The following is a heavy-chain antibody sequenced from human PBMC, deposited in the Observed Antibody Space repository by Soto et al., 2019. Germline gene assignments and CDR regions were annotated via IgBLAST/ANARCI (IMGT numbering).Heavy chain of an antibody. D-gene: IGHD3-22*01. CDR3: ARDPRTYDTSGN. CDR1: GGSISSSFW. V-gene: IGHV4-4*02. CDR2: IYHIGIT. Sequence: QVHLRESGPGLVRPSGTLSLTCAVSGGSISSSFWWTWVRQPPGKGLEWIGEIYHIGITHYNPSLKSRVTISVDKSTTQLSLKLNSVTAADTAVYYCARDPRTYDTSGNWGQGILVTDSS. J-gene: IGHJ4*02.